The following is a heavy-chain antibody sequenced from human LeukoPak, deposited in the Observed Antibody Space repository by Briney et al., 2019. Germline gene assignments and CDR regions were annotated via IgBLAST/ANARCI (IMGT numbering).Heavy chain of an antibody. CDR1: GGSISSYY. D-gene: IGHD3-3*01. CDR3: ARANYDFWSGYPNWFDP. J-gene: IGHJ5*02. V-gene: IGHV4-59*01. Sequence: SETLSLTCSVSGGSISSYYWSWIRQPPGKGLGWIGYIYYSGSTNYNPSLKSRVTISVDTSKNQYSLKLSSVTAADTAVYYCARANYDFWSGYPNWFDPWGQGTLVTVSS. CDR2: IYYSGST.